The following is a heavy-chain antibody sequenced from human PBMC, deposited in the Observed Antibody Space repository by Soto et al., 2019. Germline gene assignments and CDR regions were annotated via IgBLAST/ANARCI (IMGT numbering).Heavy chain of an antibody. J-gene: IGHJ6*02. CDR3: ARDRGAGVSHSYYYGMEV. Sequence: LILSCTASGFAFSSFNMNWVRQAPGKGLEWVSSIFTRSSQIYYADSVKGRFTISRDDAKNSLFLQMNSLSVEDTAVYYCARDRGAGVSHSYYYGMEVWGQGTPVTVS. CDR2: IFTRSSQI. D-gene: IGHD3-10*01. CDR1: GFAFSSFN. V-gene: IGHV3-21*01.